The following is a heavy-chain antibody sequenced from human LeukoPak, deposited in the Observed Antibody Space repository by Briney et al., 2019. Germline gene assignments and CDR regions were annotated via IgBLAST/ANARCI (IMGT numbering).Heavy chain of an antibody. Sequence: GGSLRLSCAASGFTFSSYEMNWVRQAPGKGLEWVSYISSSSSYIYYADSVKGRFTISRDNAKNSLYLQMNSLRAEDTAVYYCARVRSHGDYQPTRYYYYTDVWGKGTTVTVSS. J-gene: IGHJ6*03. D-gene: IGHD4-17*01. V-gene: IGHV3-21*05. CDR2: ISSSSSYI. CDR3: ARVRSHGDYQPTRYYYYTDV. CDR1: GFTFSSYE.